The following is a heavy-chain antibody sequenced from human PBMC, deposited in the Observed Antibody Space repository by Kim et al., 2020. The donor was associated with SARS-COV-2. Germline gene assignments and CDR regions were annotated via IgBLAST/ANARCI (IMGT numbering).Heavy chain of an antibody. J-gene: IGHJ4*02. CDR3: VRHASSGFYDY. CDR2: ISGSGDST. Sequence: GGSLRLSCAASGFTLSNYAMSWVRQAPGKGLEWVSTISGSGDSTYYADSVKGRFTISRDNSKNTLYLQMNSLRAEDTAVYYCVRHASSGFYDYWGREPWSPSPQ. V-gene: IGHV3-23*01. D-gene: IGHD3-22*01. CDR1: GFTLSNYA.